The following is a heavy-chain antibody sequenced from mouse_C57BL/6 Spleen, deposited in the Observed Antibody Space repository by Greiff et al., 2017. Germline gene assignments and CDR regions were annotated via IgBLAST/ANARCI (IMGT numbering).Heavy chain of an antibody. D-gene: IGHD2-4*01. V-gene: IGHV1-55*01. CDR1: GYTFTSYW. J-gene: IGHJ1*03. CDR2: IYPGSGST. Sequence: QVQLQQPGAELVKPGASVKMSCKASGYTFTSYWITWVKQRPGQGLEWIGDIYPGSGSTNYNEKFKSKATLTVDPSSSTAYMQLSSLTSADSAVYYCATPHYEAWYFDVWGTGTTVTVSS. CDR3: ATPHYEAWYFDV.